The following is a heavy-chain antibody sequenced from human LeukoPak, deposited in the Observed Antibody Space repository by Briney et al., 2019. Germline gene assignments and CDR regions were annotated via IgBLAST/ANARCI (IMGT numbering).Heavy chain of an antibody. D-gene: IGHD5-12*01. CDR2: TFYRSTWYN. CDR3: VRAGYSGYLDY. CDR1: GDTVSSIDAA. Sequence: SQPLSLTCAISGDTVSSIDAAWNWIRQSPSRGLEWLGRTFYRSTWYNHYAVAVESRITINPATSKYQFSMQLNSVTTDDTALYYCVRAGYSGYLDYWGQGTLVTDSS. J-gene: IGHJ4*02. V-gene: IGHV6-1*01.